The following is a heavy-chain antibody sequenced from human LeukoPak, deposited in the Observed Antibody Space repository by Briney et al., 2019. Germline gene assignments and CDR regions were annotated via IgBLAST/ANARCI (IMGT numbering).Heavy chain of an antibody. CDR3: ARYCSGSICYSGVDY. D-gene: IGHD2-15*01. V-gene: IGHV3-23*01. Sequence: PGGSLRLSCAASGFTFSSYMRTWVRQAPGKGLEWVSTISSDGGSTYYADSVKGRFTISRDNSKNTLYLQMSSLRAEDTAVYYCARYCSGSICYSGVDYWGQGTPVPVSS. CDR2: ISSDGGST. J-gene: IGHJ4*02. CDR1: GFTFSSYM.